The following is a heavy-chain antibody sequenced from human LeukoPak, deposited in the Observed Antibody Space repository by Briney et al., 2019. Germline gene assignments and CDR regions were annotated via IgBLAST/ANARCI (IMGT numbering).Heavy chain of an antibody. CDR3: ATPRVAAAGNHADY. V-gene: IGHV1-8*01. CDR2: MNPNRGNT. Sequence: ASVKVSCKASGYTFTSYDINWVRQATGQGLEWMGWMNPNRGNTGDAQKFQGRVTITRNTSISTAYMELSSLRSEDTAVYYCATPRVAAAGNHADYWGQGTLVTVSS. D-gene: IGHD6-13*01. CDR1: GYTFTSYD. J-gene: IGHJ4*02.